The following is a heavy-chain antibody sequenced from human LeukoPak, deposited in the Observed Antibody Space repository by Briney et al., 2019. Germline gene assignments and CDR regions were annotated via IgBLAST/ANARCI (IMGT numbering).Heavy chain of an antibody. CDR3: ARDSTTGTERRRFDY. V-gene: IGHV4-4*07. J-gene: IGHJ4*02. CDR2: IYTSGST. Sequence: SETLSLTCTVSGGSISSYYWSWIRQPAGKGLEWIGRIYTSGSTNYNPSLKSRVTMSVDTSKNQFSLKLSSVTAADTAVYYCARDSTTGTERRRFDYWGQGTLVTVSS. CDR1: GGSISSYY. D-gene: IGHD1-1*01.